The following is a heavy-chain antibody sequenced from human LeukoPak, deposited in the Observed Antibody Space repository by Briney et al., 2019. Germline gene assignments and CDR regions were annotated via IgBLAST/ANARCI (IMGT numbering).Heavy chain of an antibody. CDR1: GFNFASNW. D-gene: IGHD5-24*01. CDR3: AATNYGQFDY. V-gene: IGHV3-53*01. CDR2: IYSGGST. J-gene: IGHJ4*02. Sequence: PGGSLRLSCAASGFNFASNWMHWVRQTPGKGLEWVSVIYSGGSTYYADSVKGRLTISRDNSKNTLYLQMNSLRAEDTAVYYCAATNYGQFDYWGQGTLVTVSS.